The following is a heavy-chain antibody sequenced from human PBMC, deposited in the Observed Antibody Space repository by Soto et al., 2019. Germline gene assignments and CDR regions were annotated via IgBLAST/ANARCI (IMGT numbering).Heavy chain of an antibody. D-gene: IGHD3-22*01. Sequence: SETLSLTCTVSGASISSSYWSWIRQSPGKGLEWIGYVYYSGSTKYNPSLKSRVTISVDTSKNQFSLKLSSVTAADTAVYYCARGYYDSNGQSNTFDIWGQGTMVTVSS. CDR2: VYYSGST. J-gene: IGHJ3*02. CDR3: ARGYYDSNGQSNTFDI. CDR1: GASISSSY. V-gene: IGHV4-59*01.